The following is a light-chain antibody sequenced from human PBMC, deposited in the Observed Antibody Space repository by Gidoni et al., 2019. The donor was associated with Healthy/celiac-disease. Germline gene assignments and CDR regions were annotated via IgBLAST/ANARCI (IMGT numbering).Light chain of an antibody. CDR2: WAS. V-gene: IGKV4-1*01. CDR3: QQYYRSPLT. Sequence: EIVMTPSTEPLAVSLGERATINCKSSQSVLYRSNNKNYLGWYQQKPGQPPRVLIYWASTRESGVPDRFSGSASGTDFNLTISSLQAEDVAVYYCQQYYRSPLTFXXXTKVEIK. CDR1: QSVLYRSNNKNY. J-gene: IGKJ4*01.